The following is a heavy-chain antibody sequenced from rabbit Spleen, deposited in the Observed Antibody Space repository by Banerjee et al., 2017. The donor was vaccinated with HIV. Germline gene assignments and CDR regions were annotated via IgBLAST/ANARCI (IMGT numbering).Heavy chain of an antibody. CDR1: GLDLSNNYY. J-gene: IGHJ4*01. Sequence: QSLEESGGGLVQPGASLTLTCKASGLDLSNNYYMCWVGQAPGKGLEWIGCIYTGSGSAWYASWVNGRLTISRSTSLNTVTLQMTSLTAADTATYFCARSVYGTGGYLTLWGPGTLVTVS. CDR2: IYTGSGSA. CDR3: ARSVYGTGGYLTL. D-gene: IGHD7-1*01. V-gene: IGHV1S43*01.